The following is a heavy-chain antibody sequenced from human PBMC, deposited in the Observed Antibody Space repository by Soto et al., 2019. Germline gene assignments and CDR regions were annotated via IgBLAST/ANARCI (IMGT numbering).Heavy chain of an antibody. V-gene: IGHV4-39*01. D-gene: IGHD2-2*01. Sequence: SETLSLTCTVSGGSISSSSYYWVLIRHPPGKGLEWIGSIYYSGSTYYNPSLKSRVTISVDTSKNQFSLKLSSVTAADTAVYYCARQFIVLVPAASFDYWGQGTLVTVAS. J-gene: IGHJ4*02. CDR1: GGSISSSSYY. CDR2: IYYSGST. CDR3: ARQFIVLVPAASFDY.